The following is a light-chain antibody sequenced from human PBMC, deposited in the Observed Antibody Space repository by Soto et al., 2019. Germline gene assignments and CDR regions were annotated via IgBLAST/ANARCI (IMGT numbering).Light chain of an antibody. CDR1: SSNVKTNT. V-gene: IGLV1-44*01. Sequence: QSVLTQPPSASGTPGQRVTISCSGGSSNVKTNTVSWYQQHPGAAPRLLIYSNNQRPPGAPDRCSGSKSGTSASLAISGLQSEDDGTYHCATWDDSLNGLIFGGGTKVTVL. CDR3: ATWDDSLNGLI. CDR2: SNN. J-gene: IGLJ2*01.